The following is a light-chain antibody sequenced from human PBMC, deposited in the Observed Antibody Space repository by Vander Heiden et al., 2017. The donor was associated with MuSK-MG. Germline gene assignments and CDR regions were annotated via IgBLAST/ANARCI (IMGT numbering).Light chain of an antibody. CDR1: QSLVYSDGNTY. CDR3: MHKNT. Sequence: DVVMTQSPLSLPVTLGQPASISCRSSQSLVYSDGNTYLNGGQQRPGQSPRRRIYKGSNRDSGVKDRFSGSGSGTDFTRKSSRVEAEDVGGYDGMHKNTFGQGTRMEIK. V-gene: IGKV2-30*01. CDR2: KGS. J-gene: IGKJ5*01.